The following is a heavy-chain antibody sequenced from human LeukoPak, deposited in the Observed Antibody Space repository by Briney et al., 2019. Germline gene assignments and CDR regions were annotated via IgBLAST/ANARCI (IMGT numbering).Heavy chain of an antibody. Sequence: GGSLRLSCAASGCTFSSYSMNWVRQAPGKGLEWVSSISSSSSYIYYADSVKGRFTISRDSAKNSLYLQMNSLRAEDTAVYYCARGVWFGEEGFDYWGQGTLGTVSS. CDR3: ARGVWFGEEGFDY. V-gene: IGHV3-21*01. CDR1: GCTFSSYS. J-gene: IGHJ4*02. D-gene: IGHD3-10*01. CDR2: ISSSSSYI.